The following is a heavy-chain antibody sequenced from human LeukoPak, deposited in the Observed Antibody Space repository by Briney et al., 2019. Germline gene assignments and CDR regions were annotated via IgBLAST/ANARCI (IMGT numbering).Heavy chain of an antibody. Sequence: GGSLRLSCAASGFTFSSYEMNWVRQAPGKGLEWVSYISSSGSTIYYADSVKGRFTISRDNAKNSLYLQMNSLRAEDTAVYYCARIPRGDILTGYYNVGAFDIWGQGTMVTVSS. D-gene: IGHD3-9*01. CDR3: ARIPRGDILTGYYNVGAFDI. J-gene: IGHJ3*02. CDR1: GFTFSSYE. CDR2: ISSSGSTI. V-gene: IGHV3-48*03.